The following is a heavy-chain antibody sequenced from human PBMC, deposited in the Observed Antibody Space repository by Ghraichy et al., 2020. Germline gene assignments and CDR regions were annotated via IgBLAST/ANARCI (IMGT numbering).Heavy chain of an antibody. V-gene: IGHV3-23*01. D-gene: IGHD1-26*01. J-gene: IGHJ4*02. CDR2: IGGSGGST. CDR1: GFTFSSYA. Sequence: GGSLRLSYAASGFTFSSYAMSWVRQAPGKGLQWVSAIGGSGGSTYYADSVKGRFTISRDNSKNTLYLQMNSLRAEDTAVYYCAKVRTGSYYYLDSWGQGTLVTVSS. CDR3: AKVRTGSYYYLDS.